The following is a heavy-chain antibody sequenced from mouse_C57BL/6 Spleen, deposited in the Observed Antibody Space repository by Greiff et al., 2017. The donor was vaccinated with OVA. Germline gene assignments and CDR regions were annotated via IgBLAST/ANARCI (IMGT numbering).Heavy chain of an antibody. J-gene: IGHJ4*01. D-gene: IGHD2-5*01. V-gene: IGHV2-6-1*01. Sequence: VQLVESGPGLVAPSQSLSITCTVSGFSLTSYGVHWVRQPPGKGLEWLVVIWSDGSTTYNSALKSRLSISKDNSKSQVFLKMNSLQTDDTAMYYCARHAYYSNYVDYAMDYWGQGTSVTVSS. CDR2: IWSDGST. CDR1: GFSLTSYG. CDR3: ARHAYYSNYVDYAMDY.